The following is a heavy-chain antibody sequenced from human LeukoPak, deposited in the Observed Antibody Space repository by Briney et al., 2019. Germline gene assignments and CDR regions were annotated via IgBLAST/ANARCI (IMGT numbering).Heavy chain of an antibody. V-gene: IGHV3-48*04. J-gene: IGHJ4*02. Sequence: GGSLRLSCAASGFTFSSYWMSLVRQAPGKGLEWVSYISSSGSTIYYADSVKGRFTISRDNAKNSLYLQMNSLRAEDTAVYYCARDRSFGYYYDSSGYYPLDYWGQGTLVTVSS. D-gene: IGHD3-22*01. CDR1: GFTFSSYW. CDR3: ARDRSFGYYYDSSGYYPLDY. CDR2: ISSSGSTI.